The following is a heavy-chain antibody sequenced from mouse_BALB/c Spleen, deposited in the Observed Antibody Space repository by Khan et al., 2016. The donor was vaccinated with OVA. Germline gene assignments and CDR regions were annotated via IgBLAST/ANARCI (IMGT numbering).Heavy chain of an antibody. CDR1: GYTFTSYT. Sequence: QVQLQQSGAELARPGASVKMSCKASGYTFTSYTINWIKERPGQGLEWIGYINPSNGYTNYNQKFKDKATLTTDKSSTTAYLQLSSLTADDSAVYNCVRDGSYHRNDGWFAYWGQGTLVTVSA. D-gene: IGHD2-14*01. J-gene: IGHJ3*01. CDR2: INPSNGYT. V-gene: IGHV1-4*01. CDR3: VRDGSYHRNDGWFAY.